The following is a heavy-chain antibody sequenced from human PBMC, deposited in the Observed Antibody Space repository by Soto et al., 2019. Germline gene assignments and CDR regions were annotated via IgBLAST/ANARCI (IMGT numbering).Heavy chain of an antibody. CDR2: IGTGGDT. V-gene: IGHV3-13*01. Sequence: GGSLRLSCAASGFAFSSYVLHWVRRAPGKGPEWVSAIGTGGDTYYADSVMGRFTISRDNAKKSLYLQMNSLIAEDMAVYYCARDILENWFDPWGQGTLVTVSS. CDR1: GFAFSSYV. J-gene: IGHJ5*02. D-gene: IGHD1-1*01. CDR3: ARDILENWFDP.